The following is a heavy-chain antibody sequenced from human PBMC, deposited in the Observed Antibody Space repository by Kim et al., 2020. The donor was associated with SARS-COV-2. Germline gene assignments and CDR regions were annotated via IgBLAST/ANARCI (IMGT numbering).Heavy chain of an antibody. J-gene: IGHJ4*02. Sequence: SETLSLTCAVYGGSFSGYYWSWIRQPPGKGLEWIGEINHSGSTNYNPSLKSRVTISVDTSKNQFSLKLSSVTAADTAVYYCARDDFWSGYPRGFDYWGQGTLVTVSS. CDR3: ARDDFWSGYPRGFDY. V-gene: IGHV4-34*01. CDR2: INHSGST. CDR1: GGSFSGYY. D-gene: IGHD3-3*01.